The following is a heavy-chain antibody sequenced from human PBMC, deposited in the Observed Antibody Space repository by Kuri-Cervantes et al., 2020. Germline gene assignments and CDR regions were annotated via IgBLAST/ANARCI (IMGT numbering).Heavy chain of an antibody. J-gene: IGHJ5*02. CDR2: MNPNSGGT. CDR1: GYTFTSYY. Sequence: ASVKVSCKASGYTFTSYYMHWVRQATGQGLEWMGWMNPNSGGTNYAQKFQGRVTMTRDTSISTAYMELSRLRSDDTAVYYCARDRASMPDKGANDWFDPWGQGTLVTVSS. V-gene: IGHV1-2*02. D-gene: IGHD2/OR15-2a*01. CDR3: ARDRASMPDKGANDWFDP.